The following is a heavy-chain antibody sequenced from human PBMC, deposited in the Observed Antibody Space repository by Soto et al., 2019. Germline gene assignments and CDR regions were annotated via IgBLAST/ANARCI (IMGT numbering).Heavy chain of an antibody. CDR3: ARARRVLHAFDI. V-gene: IGHV4-31*03. CDR2: IYYSGST. J-gene: IGHJ3*02. CDR1: GGASSSGNYF. Sequence: TLXLSCTLTGGASSSGNYFCRWIRQHPGKGLEWIGYIYYSGSTYYNPSLKSRVTISVDTSKNQFSLKLSSVTAADTAVYYCARARRVLHAFDICGQRTMVTVSS.